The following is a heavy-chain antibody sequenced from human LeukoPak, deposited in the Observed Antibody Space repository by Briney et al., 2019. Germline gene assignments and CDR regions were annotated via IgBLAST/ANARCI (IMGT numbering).Heavy chain of an antibody. CDR2: VTYIGAT. D-gene: IGHD2-15*01. J-gene: IGHJ6*03. V-gene: IGHV4-59*01. CDR3: ARRYCSGDSCFSGEYYYYYMDV. CDR1: GDSISRYY. Sequence: PSETLSLTCTVSGDSISRYYWSWIRQPPGKGLGWVGFVTYIGATKYNPSLKGRVTISLDTSKNQFSLKLSSMTAADTAVYYCARRYCSGDSCFSGEYYYYYMDVWGKGTTVTVSS.